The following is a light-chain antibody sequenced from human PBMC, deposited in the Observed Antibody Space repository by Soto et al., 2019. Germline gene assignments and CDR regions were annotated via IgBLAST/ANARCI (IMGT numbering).Light chain of an antibody. V-gene: IGKV4-1*01. CDR1: QSVLYSSNNKNY. Sequence: DIVMTQSPDSLAVSLGARATINSKSSQSVLYSSNNKNYLAWYQQKPGQPPKLLIYWASTRESGVPDRFSGSGSGTDFTLTISSLQAEDVAVYHCLQYYTTPRTFGQGTKLEIK. CDR2: WAS. CDR3: LQYYTTPRT. J-gene: IGKJ2*01.